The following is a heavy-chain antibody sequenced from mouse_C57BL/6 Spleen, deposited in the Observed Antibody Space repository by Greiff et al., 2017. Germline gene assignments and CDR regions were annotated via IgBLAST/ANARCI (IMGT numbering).Heavy chain of an antibody. CDR2: IRSKSNNYAT. J-gene: IGHJ3*01. CDR3: VRDYYSSSTWFAF. V-gene: IGHV10-1*01. CDR1: GFSFNTYA. D-gene: IGHD1-1*01. Sequence: EVQLMESGGGLVQPKGSLKLSCAASGFSFNTYAMNWVRQAPGKGLEWVARIRSKSNNYATYYADSVKDRFTISRDDSESMLYLRMKNLKTEDTSIYCCVRDYYSSSTWFAFWGQGTLVTVSA.